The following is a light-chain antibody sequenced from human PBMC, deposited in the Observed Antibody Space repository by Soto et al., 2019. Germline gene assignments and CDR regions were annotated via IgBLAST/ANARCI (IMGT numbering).Light chain of an antibody. CDR3: QQRSNWPLMYT. CDR2: DAS. CDR1: QSVSSY. V-gene: IGKV3-11*01. Sequence: EIVLTQSPATLSLSPGERATLSCRASQSVSSYLAWYQQKPGQAPRLLIYDASNRATGIPAGFSGSGSGTDFTPTISSLEPEDFAVYYCQQRSNWPLMYTFGQGTKLEIK. J-gene: IGKJ2*01.